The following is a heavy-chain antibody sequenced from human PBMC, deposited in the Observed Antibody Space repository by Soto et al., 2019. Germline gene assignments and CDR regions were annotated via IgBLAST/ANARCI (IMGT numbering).Heavy chain of an antibody. Sequence: GGSLRLSCAASGFTFSSCAMHWVRQAPGKGLEWVALISYDGSNKYYADSVKGRFTISRDNSKNTLYLQMNSLRAEDTAGYYCAKGLFTYYYDSSAVIDYWGQGTLVTVSS. CDR1: GFTFSSCA. D-gene: IGHD3-22*01. CDR2: ISYDGSNK. V-gene: IGHV3-30-3*01. J-gene: IGHJ4*02. CDR3: AKGLFTYYYDSSAVIDY.